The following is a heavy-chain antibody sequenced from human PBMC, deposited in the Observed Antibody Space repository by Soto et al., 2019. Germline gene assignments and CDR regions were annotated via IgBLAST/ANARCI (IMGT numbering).Heavy chain of an antibody. Sequence: GGSLRLSCAASGFTFSSYWMHWVRQAPGKGLVWVSRINSDGSSTSYADSVKGRFTISRDNAKNTLYLQMNSLRAEDTAVYYCATMSGYYFQAVYAFDIWGQGTMVTVSS. D-gene: IGHD3-3*01. CDR1: GFTFSSYW. CDR2: INSDGSST. CDR3: ATMSGYYFQAVYAFDI. V-gene: IGHV3-74*01. J-gene: IGHJ3*02.